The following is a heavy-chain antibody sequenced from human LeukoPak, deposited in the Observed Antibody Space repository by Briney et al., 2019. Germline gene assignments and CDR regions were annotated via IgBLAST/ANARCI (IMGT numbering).Heavy chain of an antibody. CDR2: MNPNSGNT. V-gene: IGHV1-8*03. J-gene: IGHJ6*03. CDR3: ARGLLDIVVVPAAIRYYYYYYMDV. Sequence: GASVKVSCKASGYTFTSYDINWVRQATGQGLEWMGWMNPNSGNTGYAQKFQGRVTITRNTSISTAYVELSSLRSEDTAVYYCARGLLDIVVVPAAIRYYYYYYMDVWGKGTTVTVSS. D-gene: IGHD2-2*02. CDR1: GYTFTSYD.